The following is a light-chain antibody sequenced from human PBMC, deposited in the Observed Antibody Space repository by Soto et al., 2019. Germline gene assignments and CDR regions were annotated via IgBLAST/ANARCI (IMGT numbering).Light chain of an antibody. CDR2: KAS. CDR1: QSINSW. J-gene: IGKJ1*01. V-gene: IGKV1-5*03. CDR3: QKYNTWWT. Sequence: DIQLTQSPSTLSASVGDRVTITCRASQSINSWLAWYQQMPGKAPKLLIYKASSLDTGVPSRFSGTGSGTEFTLTISSLQLVDFATYSSQKYNTWWTLCQGPNVDIK.